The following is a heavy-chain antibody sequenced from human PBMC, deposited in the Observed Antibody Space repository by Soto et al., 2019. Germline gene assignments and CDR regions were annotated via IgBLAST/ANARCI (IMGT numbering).Heavy chain of an antibody. D-gene: IGHD6-13*01. J-gene: IGHJ4*02. CDR3: ARERYSSSWYSDY. Sequence: QVQLVQSGAEVKKPGSSVKVSCKASGGTFSSYTISWVRQAPGQGLEWMGRIIPILGIANYAQKFQGRVTSTXDXXTSTAYMELSSLRSEDTAVYYCARERYSSSWYSDYWGQGTLVTVSS. CDR1: GGTFSSYT. CDR2: IIPILGIA. V-gene: IGHV1-69*08.